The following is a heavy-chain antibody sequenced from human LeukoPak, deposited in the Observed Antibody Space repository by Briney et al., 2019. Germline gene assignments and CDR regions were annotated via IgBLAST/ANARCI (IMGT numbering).Heavy chain of an antibody. V-gene: IGHV3-23*01. CDR1: GFTFSTYT. D-gene: IGHD1-26*01. CDR3: AKDSYSGSYGYFDY. J-gene: IGHJ4*02. CDR2: ISGSGGST. Sequence: GGSLRLSCAASGFTFSTYTMSWVRQAPGKGLEWVSAISGSGGSTYYADSVKGRFTISRDNSKNTLYLQMNSLRAEDTAVYYCAKDSYSGSYGYFDYWGQGTLVTVSS.